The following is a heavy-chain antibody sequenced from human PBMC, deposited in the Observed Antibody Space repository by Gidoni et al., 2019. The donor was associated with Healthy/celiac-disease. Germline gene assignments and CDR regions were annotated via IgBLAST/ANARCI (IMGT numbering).Heavy chain of an antibody. CDR3: ARDSEQWLVLNDAFDI. CDR1: GFTFSSYA. D-gene: IGHD6-19*01. CDR2: ISYDGINK. J-gene: IGHJ3*02. V-gene: IGHV3-30*04. Sequence: QVQLVESGGGVVQPGRSLSLSCAASGFTFSSYAMHWVRQAPGKGMEWVAVISYDGINKYYADSVKGRFTISRDNSKNTLYLQMNSLRAEDTAVYYCARDSEQWLVLNDAFDIWGQGTMVTVSS.